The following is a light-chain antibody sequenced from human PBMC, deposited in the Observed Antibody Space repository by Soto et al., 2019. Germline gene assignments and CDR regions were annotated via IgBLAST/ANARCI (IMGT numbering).Light chain of an antibody. J-gene: IGKJ1*01. Sequence: IVLTQSTATLALSPGERATLSCRASHSVSSYLAWYQQKPGQAPRLLIYGAPTRATGIPARFSGSGSGTEFTLTISSLQSEDFAVYYCQQYNNWPQTFGQRTKVDIK. CDR1: HSVSSY. CDR3: QQYNNWPQT. CDR2: GAP. V-gene: IGKV3D-15*01.